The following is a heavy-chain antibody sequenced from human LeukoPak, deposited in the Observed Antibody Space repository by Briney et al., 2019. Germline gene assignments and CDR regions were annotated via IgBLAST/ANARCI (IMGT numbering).Heavy chain of an antibody. D-gene: IGHD6-25*01. V-gene: IGHV3-21*01. CDR3: ARDGSGFYLYNYMDV. J-gene: IGHJ6*03. CDR1: GFTFSDYS. Sequence: GGSLRLSCAPSGFTFSDYSMNWVRQAPGKGLDWVASISTVSTYTFYADSVKGRFTISRDNVRNSLYLQMSSLGAEDTAVYYCARDGSGFYLYNYMDVWGKGTTVTVSS. CDR2: ISTVSTYT.